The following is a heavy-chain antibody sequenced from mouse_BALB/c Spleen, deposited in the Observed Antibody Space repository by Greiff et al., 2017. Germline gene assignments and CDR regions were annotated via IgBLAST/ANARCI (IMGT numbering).Heavy chain of an antibody. V-gene: IGHV5-17*02. Sequence: EVKLQESGGGLVQPGGSRKLSCAASGFTFSSFGMHWVRQAPEKGLEWVAYISSGSSTIYYADTVKGRFTISRDNPKNTLFLQMTSLRSEDTAMYYCARAEVHYYGSSDWYFDVWGAGTTVTVSS. J-gene: IGHJ1*01. D-gene: IGHD1-1*01. CDR3: ARAEVHYYGSSDWYFDV. CDR2: ISSGSSTI. CDR1: GFTFSSFG.